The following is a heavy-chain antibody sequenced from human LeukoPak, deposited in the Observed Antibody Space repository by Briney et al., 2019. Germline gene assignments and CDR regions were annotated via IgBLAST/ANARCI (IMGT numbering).Heavy chain of an antibody. J-gene: IGHJ4*02. CDR1: GGSISSGDYY. Sequence: SETLPLTCTVSGGSISSGDYYWSWIRQPPGKGLEWIGYIYYSGSTYYNPSLKSRVTISVDTSKNQFSLKLSSVTAADTAVYYCARELAAGPYYFDYWGQGTLVTVSS. D-gene: IGHD6-13*01. CDR2: IYYSGST. V-gene: IGHV4-30-4*08. CDR3: ARELAAGPYYFDY.